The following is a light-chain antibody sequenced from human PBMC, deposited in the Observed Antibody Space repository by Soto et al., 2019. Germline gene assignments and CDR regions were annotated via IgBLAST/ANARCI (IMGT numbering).Light chain of an antibody. CDR1: SSDVGNYNY. CDR3: SSFTSSSTLV. V-gene: IGLV2-14*01. Sequence: QSVLTQPASVSGSPGQSITISCTGTSSDVGNYNYVSWYQQHPDKAPQVLSYEVSNRPSGVSNRFSGSKSANTASLTISWLQAEDEADYYCSSFTSSSTLVFGTGTKVTVL. CDR2: EVS. J-gene: IGLJ1*01.